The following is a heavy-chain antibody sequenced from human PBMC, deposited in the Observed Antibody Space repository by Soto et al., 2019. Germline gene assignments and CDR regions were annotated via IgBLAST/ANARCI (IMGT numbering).Heavy chain of an antibody. CDR1: GGSVSSGSYY. Sequence: PSETLSLTCTVSGGSVSSGSYYWSWIRQPPGKGLEWIGYIYYSGSTNYNPSLKSRVTISVDTSKNQFSLKLSSVTAADTAVYYCAIHFGIAAAGNPYYYYYYGMDVWGQGTTVTVSS. J-gene: IGHJ6*02. CDR3: AIHFGIAAAGNPYYYYYYGMDV. D-gene: IGHD6-13*01. V-gene: IGHV4-61*01. CDR2: IYYSGST.